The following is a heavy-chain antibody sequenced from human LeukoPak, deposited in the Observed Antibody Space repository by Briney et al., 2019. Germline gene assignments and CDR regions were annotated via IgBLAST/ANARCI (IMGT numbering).Heavy chain of an antibody. J-gene: IGHJ5*02. Sequence: ASVKVSCKASGFTFTSSAMQWVRQARGQRLEWMGWMNPHSGKTGYAQNFQGRVTMTRDTSISTAYMELSSLRSEDTAVYYCARLSSHYGDYKVDPWGQGTLVTVSS. CDR1: GFTFTSSA. CDR2: MNPHSGKT. CDR3: ARLSSHYGDYKVDP. V-gene: IGHV1-8*02. D-gene: IGHD4-17*01.